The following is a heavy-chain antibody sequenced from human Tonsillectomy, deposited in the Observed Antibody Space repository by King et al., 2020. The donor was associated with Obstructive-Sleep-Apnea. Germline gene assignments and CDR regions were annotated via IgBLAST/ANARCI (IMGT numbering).Heavy chain of an antibody. CDR2: LYYSGST. J-gene: IGHJ4*02. D-gene: IGHD3-22*01. CDR3: ARVAIDYYDSSGPN. CDR1: GGSISSSSYY. V-gene: IGHV4-39*07. Sequence: QLQESGPGLVKPSETLSLTCTVSGGSISSSSYYWGWIRQPPGKGLEWIGSLYYSGSTYYNPSLKSRVTISVDTAKKQFSLKLSSVTAADTAVYYCARVAIDYYDSSGPNWGQGTPVTVSS.